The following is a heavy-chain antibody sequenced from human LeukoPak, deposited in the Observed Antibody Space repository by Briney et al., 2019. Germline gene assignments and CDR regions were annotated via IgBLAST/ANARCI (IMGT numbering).Heavy chain of an antibody. CDR2: IDQDGSAK. CDR3: VRNGGSLHY. J-gene: IGHJ4*02. Sequence: PGGSLRLSCAASGFTFSGHWMSWVRQAPGKGPEWVANIDQDGSAKNYVDSVKGRFSISRDNAKNSLILQMNSLRDEDTAVYYCVRNGGSLHYWGQGTLVTVSS. V-gene: IGHV3-7*01. D-gene: IGHD3-10*01. CDR1: GFTFSGHW.